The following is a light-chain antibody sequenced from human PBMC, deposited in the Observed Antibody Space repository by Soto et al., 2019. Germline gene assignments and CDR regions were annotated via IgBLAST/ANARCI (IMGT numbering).Light chain of an antibody. CDR1: QRFGTY. V-gene: IGKV1-39*01. CDR2: VAS. CDR3: QQSYRSPYT. J-gene: IGKJ2*01. Sequence: DIQMTRSPSSLSDSLGAKATIPSQESQRFGTYLNWNHQKPGKAPKFLIYVASTLQSGVPSSFSGSGSGTDFTLTITSLQPEDFATYYCQQSYRSPYTFGQGTKLEIK.